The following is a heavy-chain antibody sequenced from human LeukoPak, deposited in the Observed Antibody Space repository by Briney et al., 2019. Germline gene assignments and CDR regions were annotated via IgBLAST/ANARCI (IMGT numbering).Heavy chain of an antibody. D-gene: IGHD5-18*01. CDR1: GFTFSSNY. CDR3: ARAGYSYGYAFDY. Sequence: PGGSLRLSCAASGFTFSSNYMSWVRQAPGKGLEWVSVIYSGGSTYYADSVKGRFTISRDNSKNTLYLQMNSLRAEDTAVYYCARAGYSYGYAFDYWGQGTLVTVSS. V-gene: IGHV3-53*01. CDR2: IYSGGST. J-gene: IGHJ4*02.